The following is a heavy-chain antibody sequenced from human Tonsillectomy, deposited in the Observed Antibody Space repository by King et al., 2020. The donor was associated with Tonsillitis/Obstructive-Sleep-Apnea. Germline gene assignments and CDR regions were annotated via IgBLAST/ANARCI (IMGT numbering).Heavy chain of an antibody. Sequence: VQLVESGAEVKKPGASVKVSCKASGYTFTGYHIHWVRQAPGQGLEWMGWNNPNSVGTNYAQKFQGRVTMTRDTSISTAYMEVRRLRSDATAVYYCARDLLNRALVYGMDVWGQGTTVTVSS. CDR3: ARDLLNRALVYGMDV. J-gene: IGHJ6*02. V-gene: IGHV1-2*02. CDR2: NNPNSVGT. D-gene: IGHD1-26*01. CDR1: GYTFTGYH.